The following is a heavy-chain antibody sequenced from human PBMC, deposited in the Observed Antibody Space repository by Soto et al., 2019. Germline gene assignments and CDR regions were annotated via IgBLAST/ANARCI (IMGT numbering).Heavy chain of an antibody. D-gene: IGHD3-10*01. CDR3: ARGLGFYYYYGMDV. V-gene: IGHV3-7*04. CDR2: IKQDGSEK. Sequence: EVQLVESGGGLVQPGGSLRLSCAASGFTFSSYWMSWVRQAPGKGLEWVANIKQDGSEKYYVDSVKGRFTISRDIAKNSLYLQMNSLRAEDTAVYYCARGLGFYYYYGMDVWGQGTTVTVSS. J-gene: IGHJ6*02. CDR1: GFTFSSYW.